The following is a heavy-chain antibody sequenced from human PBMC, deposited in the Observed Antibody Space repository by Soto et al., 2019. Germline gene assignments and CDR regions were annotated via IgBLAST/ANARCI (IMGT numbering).Heavy chain of an antibody. CDR3: AKVLFGESDGFDV. J-gene: IGHJ3*01. V-gene: IGHV3-23*01. Sequence: LRLSCSISGFTLISFSMSWVCQAPGRGLEWVADVSASGHSTSYDDSVKGRFTTSKDFSNYILSLAMESLRADDTAVYYCAKVLFGESDGFDV. D-gene: IGHD3-10*02. CDR2: VSASGHST. CDR1: GFTLISFS.